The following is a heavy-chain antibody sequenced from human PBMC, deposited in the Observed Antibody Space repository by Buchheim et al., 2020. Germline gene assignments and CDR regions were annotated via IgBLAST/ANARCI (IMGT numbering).Heavy chain of an antibody. V-gene: IGHV3-30*04. CDR3: AKDRGYYYDSNYFDY. D-gene: IGHD3-22*01. J-gene: IGHJ4*02. Sequence: QVQLVESGGGVVQPGRSLRLSCAASGFTFSSYAMHWVRQAPGKGLEWVAVISYDGSNKYYADSVKGRFTISRDNSKNTLYLQMNSLRAEDTAVYYCAKDRGYYYDSNYFDYWGQGTL. CDR2: ISYDGSNK. CDR1: GFTFSSYA.